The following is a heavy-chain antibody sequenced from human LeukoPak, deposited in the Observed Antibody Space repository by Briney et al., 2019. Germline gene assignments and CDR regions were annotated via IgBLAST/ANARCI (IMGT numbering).Heavy chain of an antibody. V-gene: IGHV3-74*01. J-gene: IGHJ5*02. CDR1: GFTFSSYW. CDR3: ARGAASIAARGWFDP. D-gene: IGHD6-6*01. CDR2: INSDGSST. Sequence: GGSLRLSWAASGFTFSSYWMHWFRQAPGKGLWWFSLINSDGSSTSYADSVKGRFTISRDNAKNTLYLQTNSLRAEDTAVYYCARGAASIAARGWFDPWGQGTLVTVSS.